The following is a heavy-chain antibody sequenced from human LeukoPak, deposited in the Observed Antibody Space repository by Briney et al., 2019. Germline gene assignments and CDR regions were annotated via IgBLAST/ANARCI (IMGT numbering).Heavy chain of an antibody. D-gene: IGHD6-19*01. CDR3: ARVEAGPNWLDP. CDR2: IYYSGST. V-gene: IGHV4-30-4*08. J-gene: IGHJ5*02. Sequence: PSETLSLTCTVSGGSISSGDYYWSWIRQPPGKGLEWIGYIYYSGSTYYNLSLKSRVTISVDTSKNQFSLKLSSVTAADTAVYYCARVEAGPNWLDPWGQGTLVTVSS. CDR1: GGSISSGDYY.